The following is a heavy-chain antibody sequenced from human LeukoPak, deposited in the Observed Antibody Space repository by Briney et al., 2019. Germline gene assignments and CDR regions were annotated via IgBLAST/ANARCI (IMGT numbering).Heavy chain of an antibody. Sequence: SETLSLTCTVSGGSISSSSYYWGWIRQPPGKGLEWIGSIYYSGSTYYNPSLKSRVTISVDTSKNQFSLKLSSVTAADTAVYYCARVRGSGWIDYWGQGTLVTVSS. J-gene: IGHJ4*02. CDR1: GGSISSSSYY. D-gene: IGHD6-19*01. CDR3: ARVRGSGWIDY. V-gene: IGHV4-39*01. CDR2: IYYSGST.